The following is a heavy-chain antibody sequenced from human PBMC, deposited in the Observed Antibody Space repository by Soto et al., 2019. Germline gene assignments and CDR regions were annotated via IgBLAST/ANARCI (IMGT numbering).Heavy chain of an antibody. D-gene: IGHD5-18*01. J-gene: IGHJ4*02. CDR2: IWYDGSNK. Sequence: GGSLRLSCAASGFTFSSYGMHWVRQAPGKGLEWVAVIWYDGSNKYYADSVKGRFTISRDNSMNTLYLQMNSLRAEDTAVYYCARELNGYSYGYSFDYWGQGTLVTVSS. CDR1: GFTFSSYG. CDR3: ARELNGYSYGYSFDY. V-gene: IGHV3-33*01.